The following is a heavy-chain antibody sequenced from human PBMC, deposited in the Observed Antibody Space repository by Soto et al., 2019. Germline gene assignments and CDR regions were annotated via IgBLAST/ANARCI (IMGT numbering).Heavy chain of an antibody. CDR3: ARERQQLVRDGGPGRSYGMDV. CDR1: GGLFSAYY. J-gene: IGHJ6*02. D-gene: IGHD6-13*01. Sequence: SETVSLSGAVDGGLFSAYYWSWIRQPLGKGLEWIGEINHSGSTNYNPSLKSRVTISVDTSKNQFSLKLSSVTAADTAVYYCARERQQLVRDGGPGRSYGMDVWGQGTTVT. V-gene: IGHV4-34*01. CDR2: INHSGST.